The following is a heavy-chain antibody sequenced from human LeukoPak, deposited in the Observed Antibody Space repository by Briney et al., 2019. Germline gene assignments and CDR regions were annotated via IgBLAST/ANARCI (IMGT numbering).Heavy chain of an antibody. V-gene: IGHV3-30-3*01. Sequence: GGSLRLSCAASGFTFSSYAMHWVRQAPGKGLEWVAVISYDGSNKYYADSVKGRFTISRDNSKNTLYLQMNSLRAEDTAVYYCARISGGWLASLYVGATMEYGMDVWGQGTTVTVSS. CDR3: ARISGGWLASLYVGATMEYGMDV. J-gene: IGHJ6*02. D-gene: IGHD1-26*01. CDR2: ISYDGSNK. CDR1: GFTFSSYA.